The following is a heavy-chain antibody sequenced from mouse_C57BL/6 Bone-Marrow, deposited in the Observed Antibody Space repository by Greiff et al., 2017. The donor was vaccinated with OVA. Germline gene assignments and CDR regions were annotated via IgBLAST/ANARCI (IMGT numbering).Heavy chain of an antibody. J-gene: IGHJ1*03. CDR3: ARLCTTVKYWYFDV. Sequence: QVQLQQSGAELVKPGASVKLSCKASGYTFTSYWMQWVKQRPGQGLEWIGEIDPSDSYTNNNQKFKGKATLTVATSSSTAYMQLSSLTSEDSEVDYCARLCTTVKYWYFDVWGTGTTVTVSS. V-gene: IGHV1-50*01. D-gene: IGHD1-1*01. CDR2: IDPSDSYT. CDR1: GYTFTSYW.